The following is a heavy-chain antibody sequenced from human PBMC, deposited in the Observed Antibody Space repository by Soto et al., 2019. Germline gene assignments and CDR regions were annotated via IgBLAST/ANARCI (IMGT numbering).Heavy chain of an antibody. D-gene: IGHD3-10*01. J-gene: IGHJ2*01. Sequence: LRLSCAASGFTFSSYWMHWVRQAPGKGLVWVSRINSDGTSTFYADSVKGRFTISRDNAKNVLYLQINSLRDEDTAVYYCARGIRGYYASVFWGPGPLFTLS. CDR1: GFTFSSYW. CDR3: ARGIRGYYASVF. V-gene: IGHV3-74*01. CDR2: INSDGTST.